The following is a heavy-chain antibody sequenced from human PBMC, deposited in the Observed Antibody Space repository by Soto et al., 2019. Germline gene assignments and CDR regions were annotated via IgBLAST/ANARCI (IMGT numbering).Heavy chain of an antibody. CDR1: GFSLTTSGVG. J-gene: IGHJ3*02. CDR2: IYWDDDK. D-gene: IGHD5-12*01. CDR3: AHRAGGYDLMGTFDI. V-gene: IGHV2-5*02. Sequence: QITLKESGPTLVKPTQTLTLTCTFSGFSLTTSGVGVGWIRQPPGKALEWLALIYWDDDKRYSPSLKTRLTIPNDTPQKQVVITLTNMDPGDTATYYCAHRAGGYDLMGTFDIWGQGTMVTVSS.